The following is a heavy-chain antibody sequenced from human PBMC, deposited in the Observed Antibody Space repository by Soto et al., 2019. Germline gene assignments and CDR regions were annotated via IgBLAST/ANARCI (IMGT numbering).Heavy chain of an antibody. CDR2: ISKDGLDR. Sequence: GGSLRLSCVVSGFTFSDFGMHWVRQSPGEGLAWVASISKDGLDRYYSESVKGRFTISRDDSKNTVFLQMNSLKVEDTAAYFCASPREGQWLVFDHWGQRTLVTVS. V-gene: IGHV3-30*19. D-gene: IGHD6-19*01. J-gene: IGHJ4*02. CDR3: ASPREGQWLVFDH. CDR1: GFTFSDFG.